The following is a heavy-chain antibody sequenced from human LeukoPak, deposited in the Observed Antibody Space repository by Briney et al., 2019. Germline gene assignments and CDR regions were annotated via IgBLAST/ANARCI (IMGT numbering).Heavy chain of an antibody. J-gene: IGHJ3*02. CDR1: GFTFSNNA. Sequence: PGGSLRLSCAASGFTFSNNALSWVRQAPGKGLEWVSVISGSGGSTYYADSEKGRFTISRDNSKNTLYLQMDSLRAGDTAVYYCARGRLRVIDAFDIWGQGTMVTVSS. V-gene: IGHV3-23*01. CDR3: ARGRLRVIDAFDI. CDR2: ISGSGGST. D-gene: IGHD2-21*01.